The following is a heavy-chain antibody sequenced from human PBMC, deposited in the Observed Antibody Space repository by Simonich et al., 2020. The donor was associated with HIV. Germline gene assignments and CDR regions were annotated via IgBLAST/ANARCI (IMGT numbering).Heavy chain of an antibody. CDR1: GGSFSGYY. Sequence: QVQPQQWGAGLLKPSETLSLTCAVHGGSFSGYYWSWIRQPPGKGLGWVGEINQSGSTNHNPSLKSRVTISVDTAKNQFSLKLSSETAADTAVYYCARGRRWAYYWGQGTLVTVSS. D-gene: IGHD6-13*01. CDR2: INQSGST. J-gene: IGHJ4*02. V-gene: IGHV4-34*01. CDR3: ARGRRWAYY.